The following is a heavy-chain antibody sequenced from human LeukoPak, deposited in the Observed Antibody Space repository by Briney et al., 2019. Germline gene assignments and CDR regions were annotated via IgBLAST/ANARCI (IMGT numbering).Heavy chain of an antibody. CDR3: AKRYSSGPRDGH. V-gene: IGHV3-23*01. Sequence: GGSLRLSCVASGFTFSNYAMSWVRQAPRKGLEWVSAISGSGGSTYYADSVKGRFTISRDNSKNTLYLQMNSLRAEDTAVYYCAKRYSSGPRDGHWGQGTLVTVSS. J-gene: IGHJ4*02. CDR2: ISGSGGST. CDR1: GFTFSNYA. D-gene: IGHD6-19*01.